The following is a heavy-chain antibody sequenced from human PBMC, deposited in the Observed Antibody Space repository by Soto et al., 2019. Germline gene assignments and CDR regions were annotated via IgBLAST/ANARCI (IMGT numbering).Heavy chain of an antibody. CDR2: XSXXGXXX. V-gene: IGHV3-30*03. Sequence: GGSPRLCCAASGFTFSTYGMHWVRQAPGXGLEXVAXXSXXGXXXXXAXXVKGRFTISRDDSKSIAYLQMNSLKTEETAVYYCTRDAPGTHYGMDVWGQGTTVTVSS. CDR3: TRDAPGTHYGMDV. J-gene: IGHJ6*02. D-gene: IGHD3-10*01. CDR1: GFTFSTYG.